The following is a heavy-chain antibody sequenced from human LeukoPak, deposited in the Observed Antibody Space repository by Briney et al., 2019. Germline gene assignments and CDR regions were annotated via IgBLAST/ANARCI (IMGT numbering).Heavy chain of an antibody. CDR2: INWNGGST. D-gene: IGHD3-22*01. CDR1: GFTFDDYG. J-gene: IGHJ4*02. CDR3: AREIAHYYGSSGYYYFDY. V-gene: IGHV3-20*04. Sequence: GGSLRLSCAASGFTFDDYGMSWVRQAPGKGLEWVSGINWNGGSTGYADSVKGRFTISRDNAKNSLYLQMNSLRAEDTALYYCAREIAHYYGSSGYYYFDYWGQGTLVTVSS.